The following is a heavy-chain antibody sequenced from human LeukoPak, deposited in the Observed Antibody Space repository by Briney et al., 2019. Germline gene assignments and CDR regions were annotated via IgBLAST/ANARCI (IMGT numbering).Heavy chain of an antibody. D-gene: IGHD3-3*01. V-gene: IGHV4-59*01. J-gene: IGHJ4*02. Sequence: LGTLSLTCTVSGDSLCIYYWTWVREPPGEGLGWISYIHYRGSTNHNPSLQSRVTISLDTSKTQFSLQLSSVTAADTAVYYCARGYDFSTQSLAYWSQGTLVTVSS. CDR2: IHYRGST. CDR1: GDSLCIYY. CDR3: ARGYDFSTQSLAY.